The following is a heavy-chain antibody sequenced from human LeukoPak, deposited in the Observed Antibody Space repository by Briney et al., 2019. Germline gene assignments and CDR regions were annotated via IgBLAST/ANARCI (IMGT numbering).Heavy chain of an antibody. J-gene: IGHJ4*02. D-gene: IGHD5-24*01. CDR3: ARVPGATWLQSYFGY. CDR1: GFTFSDHY. V-gene: IGHV3-72*01. Sequence: GGSLRLSCAASGFTFSDHYMYWVRQAPGKGLEWVGRTRNKANSYTTEYAASVKGRFTMSRDDSKNSLYLQMNSLKTEDTAVYYCARVPGATWLQSYFGYCGQGTPVTVSS. CDR2: TRNKANSYTT.